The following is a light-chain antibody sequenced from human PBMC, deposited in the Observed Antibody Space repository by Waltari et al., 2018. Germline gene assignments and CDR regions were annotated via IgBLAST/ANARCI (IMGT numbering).Light chain of an antibody. CDR3: QHYVRLPVT. CDR1: QSVGRS. Sequence: EIVLTQSPGTLSLSPGERATISCWASQSVGRSLAWYQQKRGQAPRLLIYGASTRARGIPDRFSGSGSGTDFSLTISRLEPEDFAVYYCQHYVRLPVTFGQGTKVEIK. CDR2: GAS. J-gene: IGKJ1*01. V-gene: IGKV3-20*01.